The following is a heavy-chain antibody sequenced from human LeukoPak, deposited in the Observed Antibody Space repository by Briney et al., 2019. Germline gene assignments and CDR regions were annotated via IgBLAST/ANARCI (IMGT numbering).Heavy chain of an antibody. D-gene: IGHD5-24*01. V-gene: IGHV3-30*02. Sequence: GGSLRLSCAASGFTFSSYGMHWVRQAPGKGLEWVAFIRYDGSNKYYADSVKGRFTISRDNSKNTLYLQMNSLRAEDTAVYYCANWDKEMAPRLVWSPGRRTTGYYYMDVWGKGTTVTISS. CDR3: ANWDKEMAPRLVWSPGRRTTGYYYMDV. J-gene: IGHJ6*03. CDR2: IRYDGSNK. CDR1: GFTFSSYG.